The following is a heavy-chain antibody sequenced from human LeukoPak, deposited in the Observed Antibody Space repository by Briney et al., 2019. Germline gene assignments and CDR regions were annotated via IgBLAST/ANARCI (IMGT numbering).Heavy chain of an antibody. CDR1: GYRFTSYW. D-gene: IGHD6-19*01. CDR3: ARFPGIAVAGYDY. J-gene: IGHJ4*02. Sequence: GESLKISGKGSGYRFTSYWIGRVRQMPGKGLEWMGIIYPGDSDNSYSPSFQGQVTISADKSISTAYLQWSSLKASDTAMYYCARFPGIAVAGYDYWGQGTLVTVSS. CDR2: IYPGDSDN. V-gene: IGHV5-51*01.